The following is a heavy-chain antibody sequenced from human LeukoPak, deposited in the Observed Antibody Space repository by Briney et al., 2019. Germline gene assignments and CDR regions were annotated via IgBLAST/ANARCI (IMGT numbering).Heavy chain of an antibody. CDR3: ARVGSSSSFAFDI. CDR1: GGSISSYY. CDR2: IYYSGST. D-gene: IGHD6-6*01. J-gene: IGHJ3*02. Sequence: PSETLSLTCTVSGGSISSYYWSWIRQPPGKGLEWIGYIYYSGSTNYNPSLKSRVTISVDTSKNQFSLKLSSVTAADTAVYYCARVGSSSSFAFDIWGQGTTVTVSS. V-gene: IGHV4-59*01.